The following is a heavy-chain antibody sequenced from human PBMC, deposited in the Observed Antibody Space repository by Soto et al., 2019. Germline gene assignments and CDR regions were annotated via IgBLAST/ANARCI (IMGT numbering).Heavy chain of an antibody. CDR3: ARGTYSGYGLDYYYHYMDV. CDR1: GFTFSDYY. D-gene: IGHD5-12*01. J-gene: IGHJ6*03. CDR2: ISSSDSTI. V-gene: IGHV3-11*01. Sequence: QVLLVESGGGLVKPGGSLRLSCAASGFTFSDYYMNWIRQAPGKGLEWVSSISSSDSTIYYADSVKGRFTISRDNAKSSLFLQMNSLRDEDTAVYYCARGTYSGYGLDYYYHYMDVWGKGTTVTVSS.